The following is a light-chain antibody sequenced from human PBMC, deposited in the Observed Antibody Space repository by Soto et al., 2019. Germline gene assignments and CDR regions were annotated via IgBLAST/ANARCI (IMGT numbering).Light chain of an antibody. J-gene: IGKJ1*01. CDR3: HHYGRSRGT. Sequence: EIVLTQSPGTLSLSPGDRATLSCRASQSVSSSYLAWYQQKPGQAPRLVFYGASTRAPGIPDRFSGSGSGTDSNLSSRGLEPQDFAGYLCHHYGRSRGTLGQGTKVDVK. V-gene: IGKV3-20*01. CDR2: GAS. CDR1: QSVSSSY.